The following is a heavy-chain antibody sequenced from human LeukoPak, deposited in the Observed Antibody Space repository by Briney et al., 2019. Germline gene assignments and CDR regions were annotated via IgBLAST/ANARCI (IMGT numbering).Heavy chain of an antibody. CDR2: IYYSGST. Sequence: SETLSLTCTVSGCSISSYYWSWIRQPPGKGLEWIGYIYYSGSTNYNPSLKSRVTISVDTSKNQFSLKLSSVTAADTAVYYCARTTYYYDSSGSGDFDYWGQGTLVTVSS. V-gene: IGHV4-59*01. D-gene: IGHD3-22*01. CDR3: ARTTYYYDSSGSGDFDY. J-gene: IGHJ4*02. CDR1: GCSISSYY.